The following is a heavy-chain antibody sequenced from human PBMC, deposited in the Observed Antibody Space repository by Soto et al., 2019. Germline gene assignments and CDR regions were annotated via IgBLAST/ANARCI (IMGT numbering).Heavy chain of an antibody. V-gene: IGHV4-39*01. J-gene: IGHJ4*02. CDR1: GGSISSYY. CDR2: IYYSGST. Sequence: SETLSLTCAVSGGSISSYYWGWIRQPPGKGLEWIGSIYYSGSTYYNPSLKSRVTISVDTSKNQFSLKLSSVTAADTAVYYCARRGSGSYSDYWGQGTLVTVFS. CDR3: ARRGSGSYSDY. D-gene: IGHD3-10*01.